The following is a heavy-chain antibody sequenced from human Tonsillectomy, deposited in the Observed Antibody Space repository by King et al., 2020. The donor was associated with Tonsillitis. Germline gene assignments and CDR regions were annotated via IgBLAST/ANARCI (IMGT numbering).Heavy chain of an antibody. J-gene: IGHJ3*02. CDR1: GGSFSGYY. Sequence: VQLQQWGAGLLKPSETLSLTCAVYGGSFSGYYWSWIRQPPGKGLEWIGEINHSGSTNYNPSLKSRVTISVDTSKNQFSLKLSPVTAADTAVYYCARVPGEAFDIWGQGTMVTVSS. V-gene: IGHV4-34*01. CDR2: INHSGST. CDR3: ARVPGEAFDI.